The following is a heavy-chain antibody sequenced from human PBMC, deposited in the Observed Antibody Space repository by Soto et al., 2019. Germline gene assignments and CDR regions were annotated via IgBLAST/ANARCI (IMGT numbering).Heavy chain of an antibody. V-gene: IGHV4-39*01. CDR2: IYYSGST. CDR3: ARLGIAAAGKGPYYYYGMDV. CDR1: GGSISSSSYY. D-gene: IGHD6-13*01. Sequence: SSETLSLTCTVSGGSISSSSYYWGWIRQPPGKGLEWIGSIYYSGSTYYNPSLKSRVTISVDTSKNQFSLRLSSVTAADTAVYYCARLGIAAAGKGPYYYYGMDVWGQGTTVTVSS. J-gene: IGHJ6*02.